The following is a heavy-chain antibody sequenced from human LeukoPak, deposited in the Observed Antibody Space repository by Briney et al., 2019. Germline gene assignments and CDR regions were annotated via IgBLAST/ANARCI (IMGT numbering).Heavy chain of an antibody. J-gene: IGHJ4*02. CDR2: IYYRGST. V-gene: IGHV4-30-4*08. CDR3: ARVVATIWDRAYYFDY. Sequence: SETLSLTCTVSGGSISSGDYYWSWIRQPPGKGLEWIGYIYYRGSTYYNPSLKSRVTISVDTSKNQFSLKLSSVTAADTAVYYCARVVATIWDRAYYFDYWGQGTLVTVSS. CDR1: GGSISSGDYY. D-gene: IGHD5-12*01.